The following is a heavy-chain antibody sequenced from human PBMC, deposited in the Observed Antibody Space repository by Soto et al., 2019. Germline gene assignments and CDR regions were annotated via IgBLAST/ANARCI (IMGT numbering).Heavy chain of an antibody. CDR1: GASFSGYY. Sequence: SDTLSRTRAVYGASFSGYYWSWIRQPPGKGLEWIGYIYYSGSTNYNPSLKSRVTISVDTSKNQFSLKLSSVTAADTAVYYCAGRGGSYGFDYWGQGTLVTVSS. CDR2: IYYSGST. J-gene: IGHJ4*02. V-gene: IGHV4-59*01. CDR3: AGRGGSYGFDY. D-gene: IGHD1-26*01.